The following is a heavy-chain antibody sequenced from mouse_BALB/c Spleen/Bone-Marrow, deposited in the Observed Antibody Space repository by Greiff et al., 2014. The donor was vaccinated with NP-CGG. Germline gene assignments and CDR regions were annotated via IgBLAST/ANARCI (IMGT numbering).Heavy chain of an antibody. J-gene: IGHJ4*01. D-gene: IGHD2-2*01. Sequence: VQLQQSGAELVRPGASVTLSCKASGYKFTDYEMHWVKQTPVHGLEWIGSIDPETGGTAYNQSFKGKATLTADRSSTTAYTELRSLTSEDSAVYYCTREGIYFGYDVPMDYWGQGTSVTVSS. CDR2: IDPETGGT. CDR1: GYKFTDYE. CDR3: TREGIYFGYDVPMDY. V-gene: IGHV1-15*01.